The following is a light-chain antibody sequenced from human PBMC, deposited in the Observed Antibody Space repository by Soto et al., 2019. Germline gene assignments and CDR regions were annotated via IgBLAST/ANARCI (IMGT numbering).Light chain of an antibody. CDR2: EVS. Sequence: SGSPGQSITISCTGTGSDVGSYKYVSWYQQHPGKAPKLIIFEVSNRPSGVSDRFSGSKSGNRASLTISGLQAEDEADYYCSSYTSISSLGVFGTGAKVTVL. CDR1: GSDVGSYKY. V-gene: IGLV2-14*01. J-gene: IGLJ1*01. CDR3: SSYTSISSLGV.